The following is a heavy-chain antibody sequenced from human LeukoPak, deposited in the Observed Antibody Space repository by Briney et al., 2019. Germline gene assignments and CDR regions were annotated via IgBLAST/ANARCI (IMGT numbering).Heavy chain of an antibody. Sequence: GALRLSCAASGFTVSSNDMSWVRQAPGKGLEWVSLIYSGGSIYYADSVKGRFTISRDNSKNTLYLQMNSLRAEDTAVYYCARHREISTRDFEYWGQGTLVTVSS. V-gene: IGHV3-53*01. J-gene: IGHJ4*02. CDR1: GFTVSSND. D-gene: IGHD1-14*01. CDR3: ARHREISTRDFEY. CDR2: IYSGGSI.